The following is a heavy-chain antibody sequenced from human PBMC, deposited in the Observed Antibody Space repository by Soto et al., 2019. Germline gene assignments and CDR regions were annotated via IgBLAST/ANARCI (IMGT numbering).Heavy chain of an antibody. CDR1: GGSISSGGYS. Sequence: QLQLQESGSGLVKPSQTLSLTCAVSGGSISSGGYSWSWIRQPPGKGLEWIGYIYHSGTSYYNPSLKSRVTISVDRSKNQFSLKLSSVTAADTAVYYCARAHYGDYGYGMDVWGQGTTVTVSS. D-gene: IGHD4-17*01. J-gene: IGHJ6*02. CDR2: IYHSGTS. V-gene: IGHV4-30-2*01. CDR3: ARAHYGDYGYGMDV.